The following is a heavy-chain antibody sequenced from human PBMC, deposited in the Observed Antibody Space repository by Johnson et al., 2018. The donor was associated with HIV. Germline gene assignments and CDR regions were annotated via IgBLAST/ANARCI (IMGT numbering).Heavy chain of an antibody. CDR1: GFTFSSYA. J-gene: IGHJ3*02. CDR2: ISYDGSEK. V-gene: IGHV3-30*04. D-gene: IGHD5-24*01. CDR3: ARDQFGTITTGGDGAFDI. Sequence: QVQLVESGGGVVQPGRSLRLSCAASGFTFSSYAMHWVRQAPGKGLEWVAVISYDGSEKYYADSVKGRFTISRDNSRNALYLQMNSLRAEDTAVFYCARDQFGTITTGGDGAFDIWGQGTMVTVSS.